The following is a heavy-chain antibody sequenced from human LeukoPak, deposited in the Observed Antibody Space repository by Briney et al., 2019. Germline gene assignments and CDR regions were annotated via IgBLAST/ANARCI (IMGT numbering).Heavy chain of an antibody. D-gene: IGHD3-22*01. Sequence: SQTLSLTCAISGDSVSSNSAAWNWLRQSPSRGLEWLGRTYYRSKWYNDYAVSVKSRITINPDTSKNQFSLQLNSVTPEDTAVYYCARYYYDSSGYPSTLDYWGQGTQVTVSS. CDR1: GDSVSSNSAA. V-gene: IGHV6-1*01. J-gene: IGHJ4*02. CDR3: ARYYYDSSGYPSTLDY. CDR2: TYYRSKWYN.